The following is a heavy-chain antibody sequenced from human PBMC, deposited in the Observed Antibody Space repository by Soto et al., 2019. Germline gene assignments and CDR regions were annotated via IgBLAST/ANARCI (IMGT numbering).Heavy chain of an antibody. CDR3: ARQRTTVVTQAYFDH. CDR2: IYYSGRT. D-gene: IGHD2-21*02. V-gene: IGHV4-39*01. J-gene: IGHJ4*02. Sequence: PEETLSLTCIVSGESISSSSYYWGWIRQPPGKGLEWIGSIYYSGRTYYNPSFKSRVTISIDTSKNQFSLKLSSVTATDTAVYYCARQRTTVVTQAYFDHWGQGALVTVS. CDR1: GESISSSSYY.